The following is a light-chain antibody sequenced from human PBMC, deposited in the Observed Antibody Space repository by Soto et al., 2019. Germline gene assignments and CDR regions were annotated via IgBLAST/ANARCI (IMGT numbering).Light chain of an antibody. V-gene: IGLV2-14*01. J-gene: IGLJ1*01. CDR2: EVS. Sequence: QSVLTQPASVSGSPGQSITISCTGTSSDVGGYNYVSWYQQHPGKAPKLIIYEVSYRPSGVSNRFSGSKSGNSASLTISGLQTEDEADYYCSSYESDSTYVFRTGTKVTVL. CDR1: SSDVGGYNY. CDR3: SSYESDSTYV.